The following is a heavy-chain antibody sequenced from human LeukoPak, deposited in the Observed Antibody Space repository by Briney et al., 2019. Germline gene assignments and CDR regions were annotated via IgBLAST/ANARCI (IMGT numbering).Heavy chain of an antibody. V-gene: IGHV1-18*01. D-gene: IGHD1-1*01. CDR2: ISAYNGNT. CDR3: ARDLGSRGTPHIQFDP. Sequence: GASVKVSCKASGYTFTSYGISWVRQAPGQGLEWMGWISAYNGNTNYAQKLQGRVTMTTDTSTSTAYMELRSLRSDDTAVYYCARDLGSRGTPHIQFDPWGQGTLVTVSS. CDR1: GYTFTSYG. J-gene: IGHJ5*02.